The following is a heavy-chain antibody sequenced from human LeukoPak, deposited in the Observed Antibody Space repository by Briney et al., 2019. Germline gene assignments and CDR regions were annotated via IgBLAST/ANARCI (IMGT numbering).Heavy chain of an antibody. Sequence: GGSLRLSCAASGFTFSSYAMYWVRQAPGKGLEWVAVISYDGSNNYFADSVKGRFTISRDNNKNTVYLQMNSLRVEDTAVYYCAKDPDPIEGRDWGQGTLVTVSS. CDR1: GFTFSSYA. CDR3: AKDPDPIEGRD. V-gene: IGHV3-30-3*01. CDR2: ISYDGSNN. D-gene: IGHD5-24*01. J-gene: IGHJ4*02.